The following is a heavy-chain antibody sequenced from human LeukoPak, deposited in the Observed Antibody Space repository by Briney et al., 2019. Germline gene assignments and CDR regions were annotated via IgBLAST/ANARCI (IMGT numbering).Heavy chain of an antibody. CDR1: GFTFGTYA. D-gene: IGHD3-22*01. V-gene: IGHV3-23*01. J-gene: IGHJ4*02. CDR2: ISGSGGSA. CDR3: AKEDYYESSGTPDN. Sequence: GGSLRLSCAASGFTFGTYAMSWVRQAPGKELEWVPGISGSGGSAYYADSVKGRFTVSRGNSKNTLYLQMNSLRAEDTAVYYCAKEDYYESSGTPDNWGQGTLVTVSS.